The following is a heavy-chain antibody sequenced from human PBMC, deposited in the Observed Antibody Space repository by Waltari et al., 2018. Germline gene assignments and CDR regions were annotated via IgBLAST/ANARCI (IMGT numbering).Heavy chain of an antibody. Sequence: QITLKESGPTLVKPTQTLTLTYTFSGFSLSTSGVGVGWIRPPPGKALEWLALIYWDDDKRYSPSLKSRLTITKDTSKNQVVLTMTNMDPVDTATYYCAHLERRGYCSSTSCYGFDYWGQGTLVTVSS. CDR2: IYWDDDK. D-gene: IGHD2-2*01. V-gene: IGHV2-5*02. CDR1: GFSLSTSGVG. J-gene: IGHJ4*02. CDR3: AHLERRGYCSSTSCYGFDY.